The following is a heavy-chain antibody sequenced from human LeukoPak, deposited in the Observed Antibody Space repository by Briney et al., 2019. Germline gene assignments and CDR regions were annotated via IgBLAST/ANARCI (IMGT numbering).Heavy chain of an antibody. J-gene: IGHJ4*02. CDR2: ISPKSGGT. D-gene: IGHD3-3*01. Sequence: ASVKLSCKASGYTFSDYYIHWVRQAPGQGLEWMGWISPKSGGTNYAQNFQGRVTMTRDTSINTAYMELSRLRPDDTAVYYCARHNYDFDFDSWGQGALVTVSS. CDR3: ARHNYDFDFDS. V-gene: IGHV1-2*02. CDR1: GYTFSDYY.